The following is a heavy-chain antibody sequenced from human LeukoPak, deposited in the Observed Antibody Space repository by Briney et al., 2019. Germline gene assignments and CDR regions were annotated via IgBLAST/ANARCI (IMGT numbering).Heavy chain of an antibody. D-gene: IGHD5-18*01. Sequence: SVKVSCKASGGTFSSYAISWVRQAPGQGLEWMGGIIPISGTANYAQKFQGRVTITADESTSTAYMELSSLRSEDTAVYYCARPDEDRGYSYGYNYWGQGTLVTVSS. CDR3: ARPDEDRGYSYGYNY. CDR1: GGTFSSYA. V-gene: IGHV1-69*13. J-gene: IGHJ4*02. CDR2: IIPISGTA.